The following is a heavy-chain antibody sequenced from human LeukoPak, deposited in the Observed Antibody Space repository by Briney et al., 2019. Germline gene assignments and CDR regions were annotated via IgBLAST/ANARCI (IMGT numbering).Heavy chain of an antibody. CDR1: GFTFSSYG. J-gene: IGHJ4*02. V-gene: IGHV3-30*03. Sequence: PGRSLRLSCAVSGFTFSSYGMHWVRQAPGKGLEWVAVISYDGSNKYYADSVKGRFTISRDNSKNTLYLQMNSLRDEDTAVYYCVRAMYSYFFDYWGQGTLVSVSS. D-gene: IGHD3-10*02. CDR3: VRAMYSYFFDY. CDR2: ISYDGSNK.